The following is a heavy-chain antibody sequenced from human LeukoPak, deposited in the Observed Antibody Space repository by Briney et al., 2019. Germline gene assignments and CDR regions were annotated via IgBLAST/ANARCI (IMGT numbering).Heavy chain of an antibody. D-gene: IGHD4-17*01. CDR2: IYSGGTT. V-gene: IGHV3-53*01. J-gene: IGHJ6*02. CDR1: GIIVRRNY. CDR3: ARDPRTTGKSNYGMDV. Sequence: PGGSLPQTLLCTGIIVRRNYMRWVRQPPSRGLVRPTIIYSGGTTYYAVSVQGRFTISRDSYKNTVYLQMNSLRVEDTAVYYCARDPRTTGKSNYGMDVWGQGTTVTVSS.